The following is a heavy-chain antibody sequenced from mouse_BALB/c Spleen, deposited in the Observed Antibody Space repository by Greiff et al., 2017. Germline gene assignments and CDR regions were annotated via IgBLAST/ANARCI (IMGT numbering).Heavy chain of an antibody. CDR3: ATTVVGYFDY. V-gene: IGHV5-4*02. J-gene: IGHJ2*01. Sequence: EVQLVESGGGLVKPGGSLKLSCAASGFTFSDYYMYWVRQTPEKRLEWVATISDGGSYTYYPDSVKGRFTISRDNAKNNLYLQMSSLKSEDTAMYYCATTVVGYFDYWGQGTTLTVSS. CDR1: GFTFSDYY. CDR2: ISDGGSYT. D-gene: IGHD1-1*01.